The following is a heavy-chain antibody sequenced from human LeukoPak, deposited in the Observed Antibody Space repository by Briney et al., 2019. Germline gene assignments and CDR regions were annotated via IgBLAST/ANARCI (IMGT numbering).Heavy chain of an antibody. D-gene: IGHD1-20*01. CDR3: AREPLGITGTPYYFDY. V-gene: IGHV1-69*13. J-gene: IGHJ4*02. CDR1: GGTFSSYA. CDR2: IIPIFGTA. Sequence: SVKVSCKASGGTFSSYAISWVRQAPGQGLEWMGGIIPIFGTANYAQKFQGRVTITADESTSTAYMELSSLRSEDAAVYYCAREPLGITGTPYYFDYWGQGTLVTVSS.